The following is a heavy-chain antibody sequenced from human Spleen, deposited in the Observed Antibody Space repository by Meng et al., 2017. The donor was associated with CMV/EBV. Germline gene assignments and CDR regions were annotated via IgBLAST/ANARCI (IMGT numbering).Heavy chain of an antibody. Sequence: SGFSLTVVGVGVGWIRQPPGKALEWLALIYWNDDKPYNPSLEKRLAITKDTSKNQVVLSMTNMDPVDTATYFCARSPVGYGHDWFDSWGQGVLVTVSS. V-gene: IGHV2-5*01. CDR2: IYWNDDK. CDR1: GFSLTVVGVG. J-gene: IGHJ5*01. D-gene: IGHD4-17*01. CDR3: ARSPVGYGHDWFDS.